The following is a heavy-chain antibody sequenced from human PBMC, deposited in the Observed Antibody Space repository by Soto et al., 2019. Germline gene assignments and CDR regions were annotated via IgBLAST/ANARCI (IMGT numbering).Heavy chain of an antibody. J-gene: IGHJ4*02. CDR2: IYNTDTGST. CDR3: VRGSHLDD. V-gene: IGHV4-59*12. Sequence: QGQLQESGPGLVKPSETLSLTCSVSGGSIYSYYCTWIRQAPGKGLEWNGYIYNTDTGSTNYNPALKSRVTISRDISKNQCSQKLTSVTAADTAVYYCVRGSHLDDLGQGALVTVSA. CDR1: GGSIYSYY.